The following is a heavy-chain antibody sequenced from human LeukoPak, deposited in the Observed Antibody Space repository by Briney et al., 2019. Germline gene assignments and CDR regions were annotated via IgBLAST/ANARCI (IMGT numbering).Heavy chain of an antibody. CDR3: ARNYFDY. CDR2: IKEDGSEK. V-gene: IGHV3-7*03. CDR1: GFTFSSYG. J-gene: IGHJ4*02. Sequence: GRSLRLSCAASGFTFSSYGMHWVRQAPGKGLEWVANIKEDGSEKYYVDSVKGRFTISRDNAKNSLYLQMNSLRAEGTAVYYCARNYFDYWGQGTLVTVSS.